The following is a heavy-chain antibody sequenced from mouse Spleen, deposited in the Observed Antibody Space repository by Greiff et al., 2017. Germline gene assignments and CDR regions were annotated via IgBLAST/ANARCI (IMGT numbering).Heavy chain of an antibody. V-gene: IGHV2-4-1*01. CDR2: IWSGGST. J-gene: IGHJ3*01. CDR3: ARITQGWFAY. Sequence: VMLVESGPGLVQPSQSLSITCTVSGFSLTSYGVHWVRQSPGKGLEWLGVIWSGGSTDYNAAFISRLSISKDNSKSQVFFKMNSLQADDTAIYYCARITQGWFAYWGQGTLVTVSA. CDR1: GFSLTSYG.